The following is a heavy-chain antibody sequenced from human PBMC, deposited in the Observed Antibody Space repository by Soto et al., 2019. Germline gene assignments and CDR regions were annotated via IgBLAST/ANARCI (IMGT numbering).Heavy chain of an antibody. D-gene: IGHD2-15*01. CDR1: GYTFTSYD. CDR3: ARVPSSSGRAHFDY. V-gene: IGHV1-3*01. J-gene: IGHJ4*02. Sequence: ASVKVSCKASGYTFTSYDMHWVRQAPGQRLEWMGWINAGNGNTKYSQKFQGRVTITRDTSASKAYMELSSLRSEDTAVYYCARVPSSSGRAHFDYWGQGTLVTVSS. CDR2: INAGNGNT.